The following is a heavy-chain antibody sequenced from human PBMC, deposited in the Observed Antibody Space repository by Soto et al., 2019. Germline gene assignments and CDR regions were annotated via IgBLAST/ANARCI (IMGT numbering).Heavy chain of an antibody. CDR3: ARDREAAAPPYYHGMDV. D-gene: IGHD6-13*01. J-gene: IGHJ6*02. V-gene: IGHV1-69*13. CDR1: GGTFSSYA. Sequence: ASVKVSCKASGGTFSSYAISWVRQAPGQGLEWMGGIIPIFGTANYAQKFQGRVTITADESTSTAYMELSSLRSEDTAVYYCARDREAAAPPYYHGMDVWGQGTTVTVSS. CDR2: IIPIFGTA.